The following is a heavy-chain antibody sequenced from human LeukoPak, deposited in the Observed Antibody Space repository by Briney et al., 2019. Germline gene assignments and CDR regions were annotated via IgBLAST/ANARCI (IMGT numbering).Heavy chain of an antibody. CDR1: GGSFSGYY. CDR2: INHSGST. D-gene: IGHD6-13*01. Sequence: SETLSLTCAVYGGSFSGYYWSWIRQPPGKGLEWIGEINHSGSTNYNPSLKSRVTISVDTSKNQFSLKLSSVTAADTAVYYCARGYSSSWYFDYWGQGTLVTVSS. J-gene: IGHJ4*02. CDR3: ARGYSSSWYFDY. V-gene: IGHV4-34*01.